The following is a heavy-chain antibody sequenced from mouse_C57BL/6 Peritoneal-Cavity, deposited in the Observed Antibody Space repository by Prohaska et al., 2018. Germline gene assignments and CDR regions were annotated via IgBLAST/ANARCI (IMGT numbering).Heavy chain of an antibody. V-gene: IGHV1-75*01. CDR3: ARGQVSTTVVAFDY. CDR1: GSTFTDYY. CDR2: IFPGSGST. D-gene: IGHD1-1*01. J-gene: IGHJ2*01. Sequence: QVQLQQSGPELVKPGASVKLSCKASGSTFTDYYTNCVKQRPGQGLEWIGWIFPGSGSTYYNEKFKGKATLTVDKSSRRAYMLLSSLTSGGSAIYFCARGQVSTTVVAFDYWGQGTTLTVSS.